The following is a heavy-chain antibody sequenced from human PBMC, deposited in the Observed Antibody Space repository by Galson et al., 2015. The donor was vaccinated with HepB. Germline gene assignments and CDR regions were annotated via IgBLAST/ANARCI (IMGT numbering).Heavy chain of an antibody. Sequence: SLRLSCAASGFTFDDYTMHWVRQAPGKGLEWVSLISWDSYTIYYADSVEGRFTISRDNSRNSLYLQMNSLRTEDTALYYCAKDPQKKGYGMDVWGQGTTVTVSS. J-gene: IGHJ6*02. V-gene: IGHV3-43*01. CDR3: AKDPQKKGYGMDV. CDR1: GFTFDDYT. CDR2: ISWDSYTI.